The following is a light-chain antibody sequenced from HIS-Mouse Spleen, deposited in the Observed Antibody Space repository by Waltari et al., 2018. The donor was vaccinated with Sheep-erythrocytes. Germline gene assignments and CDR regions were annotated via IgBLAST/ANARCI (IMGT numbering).Light chain of an antibody. CDR3: QAWDSSTVV. J-gene: IGLJ2*01. V-gene: IGLV3-1*01. CDR2: QDS. CDR1: KLGDKY. Sequence: SYELTQPPSVSVSPGQTASITCSGDKLGDKYACWYHQKTGQSPVLVIYQDSKRPSRIPEQFSGTNDGKTATMTSGGTQAMDEADYYCQAWDSSTVVFGGGTKLTVL.